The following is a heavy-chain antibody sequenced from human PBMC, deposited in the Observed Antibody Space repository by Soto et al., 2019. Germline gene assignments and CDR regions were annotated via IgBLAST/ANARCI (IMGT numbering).Heavy chain of an antibody. V-gene: IGHV4-34*01. D-gene: IGHD3-3*01. Sequence: PSETLSLTCAFHIDSFTNYYWTLIRHPPFKLLECIGEINHSGTTHYNPSLKSRVTISVDTSKNQFSLNVTSVTAADTAVYYCARGGTIFGMVTLRDYFEDWGQGTLVTVSS. CDR3: ARGGTIFGMVTLRDYFED. CDR2: INHSGTT. CDR1: IDSFTNYY. J-gene: IGHJ4*02.